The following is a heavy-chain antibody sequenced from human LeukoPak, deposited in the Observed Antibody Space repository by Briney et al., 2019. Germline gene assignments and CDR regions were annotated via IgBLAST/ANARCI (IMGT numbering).Heavy chain of an antibody. D-gene: IGHD5-18*01. J-gene: IGHJ3*02. Sequence: KPSETLSLTCTVSGGSISSYYWSWIRQPPGKGLEWIGYIYYSGSTNYNPSLKSRVTISVDTSKNQFSLKLSSVTAVDTAVYYCARHYSYSYLRFYDAFDIWGQGTMVTVSS. CDR3: ARHYSYSYLRFYDAFDI. CDR2: IYYSGST. CDR1: GGSISSYY. V-gene: IGHV4-59*08.